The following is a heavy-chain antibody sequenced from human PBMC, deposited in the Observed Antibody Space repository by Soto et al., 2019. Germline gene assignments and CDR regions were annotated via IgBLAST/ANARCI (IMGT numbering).Heavy chain of an antibody. CDR3: ARNVDYFDP. CDR1: GYTFTRYA. Sequence: QVQLVQSGAEVKKPGASVKVSCKASGYTFTRYAMHWVRQAPGQGLEWMGWINTGTGNTHYSQKFQGRVTFTRDASATTAYMELRSLTSEDTAVYYCARNVDYFDPWSQGTLFAVSS. J-gene: IGHJ5*02. V-gene: IGHV1-3*04. D-gene: IGHD4-17*01. CDR2: INTGTGNT.